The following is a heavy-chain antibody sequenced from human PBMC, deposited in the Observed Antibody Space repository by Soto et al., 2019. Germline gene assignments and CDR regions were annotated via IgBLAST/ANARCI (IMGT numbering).Heavy chain of an antibody. CDR3: ARRKDTAMDYYGMDV. CDR2: IYPGDSDT. V-gene: IGHV5-51*01. J-gene: IGHJ6*02. CDR1: GYSFTSYW. D-gene: IGHD5-18*01. Sequence: PGESLKISCKGSGYSFTSYWIGWVRQMPGKGLEWMGIIYPGDSDTRYGPSFQGQVTISADKSISTAYLQWSSLKASDTAMYYCARRKDTAMDYYGMDVWGQGTTVTVSS.